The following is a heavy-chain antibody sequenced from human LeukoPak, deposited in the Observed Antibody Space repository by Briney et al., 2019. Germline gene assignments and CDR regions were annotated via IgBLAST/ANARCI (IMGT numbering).Heavy chain of an antibody. CDR2: FDPEDGET. D-gene: IGHD6-13*01. J-gene: IGHJ3*02. Sequence: ASVKVSCEVSGYTLTELSMHWVRQAPGKGLEWMGGFDPEDGETIYAQKIQGRVTMTEDTSTDTAYMELSSLRSEDTAVYYCATKEQQLVLAFDIWGQGTMVTVSS. CDR1: GYTLTELS. CDR3: ATKEQQLVLAFDI. V-gene: IGHV1-24*01.